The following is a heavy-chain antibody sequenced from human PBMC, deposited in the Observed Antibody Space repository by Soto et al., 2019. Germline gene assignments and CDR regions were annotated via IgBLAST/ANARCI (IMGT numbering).Heavy chain of an antibody. V-gene: IGHV1-58*01. CDR2: IVVGSGNT. CDR1: GFTFTSSA. CDR3: AILITSNYVVTDY. J-gene: IGHJ4*02. D-gene: IGHD4-4*01. Sequence: SVKVSCKASGFTFTSSAVQWVRQARGQRLGWIGWIVVGSGNTNYAQKFQERVTITRDMSTSTAYMELSSLRSEDTAVYYCAILITSNYVVTDYWGQGTLVTVSS.